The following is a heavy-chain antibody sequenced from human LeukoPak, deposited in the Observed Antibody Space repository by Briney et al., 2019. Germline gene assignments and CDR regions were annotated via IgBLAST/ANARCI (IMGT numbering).Heavy chain of an antibody. CDR3: ASSIRPFDY. CDR2: ISYDGSNK. CDR1: GFTFSSYA. Sequence: PGGSLRLSCAASGFTFSSYAMHWVRQAPGKGLEWVAVISYDGSNKYYADSVKGRFTISRDNAKNTLYLQMNSLRAEDTAVYYCASSIRPFDYWGQGTLVTVSS. V-gene: IGHV3-30-3*01. J-gene: IGHJ4*02.